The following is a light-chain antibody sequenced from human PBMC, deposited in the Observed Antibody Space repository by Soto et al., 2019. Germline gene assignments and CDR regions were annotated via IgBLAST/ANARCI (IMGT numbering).Light chain of an antibody. V-gene: IGKV3-15*01. J-gene: IGKJ1*01. CDR2: AAS. CDR1: QSVGSN. Sequence: EVVLRQSPATLSVSPREIVTFLFGARQSVGSNLAWFQQKPGQAPRLLMYAASTRPTSIAARFSGSGSGTDFILTITSLQSEDSGVFYCQQYYHWPRTLGQGTKVDI. CDR3: QQYYHWPRT.